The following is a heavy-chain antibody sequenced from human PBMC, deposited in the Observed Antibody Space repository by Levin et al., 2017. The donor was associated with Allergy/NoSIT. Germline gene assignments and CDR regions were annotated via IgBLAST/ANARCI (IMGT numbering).Heavy chain of an antibody. V-gene: IGHV3-53*01. J-gene: IGHJ6*02. CDR1: GFTVSSNY. Sequence: GGSLRLSCAASGFTVSSNYMSWVRQAPGKGLEWVSVIYSGGSTYYADSVKGRFTISRDNSKNTLYLQMNSLRAEDTAVYYCARVWEYSYVSRGYYYGMDVWGQGTTVTVSS. D-gene: IGHD5-18*01. CDR3: ARVWEYSYVSRGYYYGMDV. CDR2: IYSGGST.